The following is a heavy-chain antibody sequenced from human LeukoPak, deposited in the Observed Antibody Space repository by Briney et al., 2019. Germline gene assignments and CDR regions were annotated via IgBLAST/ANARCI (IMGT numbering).Heavy chain of an antibody. D-gene: IGHD3-10*02. Sequence: PGGSLRLSCAASGFSFTTYWMSWVRQAPGKGLEWVANIKQDGTEKYYVDSVKGRFTISRDNAKNSLYLQMNSLRAEDTAVYYCAELGIAMIGGVWGKGTTVTISS. J-gene: IGHJ6*04. V-gene: IGHV3-7*01. CDR3: AELGIAMIGGV. CDR2: IKQDGTEK. CDR1: GFSFTTYW.